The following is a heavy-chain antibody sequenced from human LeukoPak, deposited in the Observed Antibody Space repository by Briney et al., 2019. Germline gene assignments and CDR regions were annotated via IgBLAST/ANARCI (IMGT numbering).Heavy chain of an antibody. CDR2: IYYGGST. Sequence: SETLSLTCTVFGGSVSSRSYYWGWIRQPPGKGLEWIGSIYYGGSTYYNPSLKSRVTIALDTSKNQFSLKLSSVTAADTAVYYCARGVHNYYDSSGYFGYWGQGTLVTVSS. D-gene: IGHD3-22*01. CDR3: ARGVHNYYDSSGYFGY. CDR1: GGSVSSRSYY. V-gene: IGHV4-39*07. J-gene: IGHJ4*02.